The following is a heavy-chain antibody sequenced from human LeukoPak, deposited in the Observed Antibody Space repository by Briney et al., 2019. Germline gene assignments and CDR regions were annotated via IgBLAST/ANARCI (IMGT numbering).Heavy chain of an antibody. CDR1: GFTFSSYW. Sequence: SGGSLRLSCAASGFTFSSYWMHWVRQAPGKGLAWVSRINSDGSSTSYADSVKGRFTISRGNAKNTLYLQMNSLRAEDTAVYYCARSFRSSGSENFDYWGQGTLVTVFS. J-gene: IGHJ4*02. D-gene: IGHD3-10*01. CDR2: INSDGSST. V-gene: IGHV3-74*01. CDR3: ARSFRSSGSENFDY.